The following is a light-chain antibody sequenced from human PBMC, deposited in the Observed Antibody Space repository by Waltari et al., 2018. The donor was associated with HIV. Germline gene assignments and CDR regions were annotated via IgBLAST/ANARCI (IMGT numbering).Light chain of an antibody. CDR2: GAS. CDR1: KVFSSTY. CDR3: QHYGTSPRTT. V-gene: IGKV3-20*01. Sequence: EVVLTQSPDTLSLSPGERATLSCRASKVFSSTYLVWYQQKPGQAPRLLIYGASSRATGIPDRFSGSGSGTDFTLTISRLEAEDFAVYYCQHYGTSPRTTFGQGTKLEIK. J-gene: IGKJ2*01.